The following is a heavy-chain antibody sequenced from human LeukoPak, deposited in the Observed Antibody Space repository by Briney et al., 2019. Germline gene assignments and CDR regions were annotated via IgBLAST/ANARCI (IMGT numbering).Heavy chain of an antibody. CDR2: INPNRGGT. CDR3: AREPMIVVVITLDAFDI. CDR1: GYTFTGYY. J-gene: IGHJ3*02. V-gene: IGHV1-2*06. D-gene: IGHD3-22*01. Sequence: ASVKVSCKASGYTFTGYYMDWGRQGPGEGVEGMGRINPNRGGTNYAQKFQGRVTMKRDTSITTAYLELSRLRSDDTAVYYCAREPMIVVVITLDAFDIWGQGTMVTVSS.